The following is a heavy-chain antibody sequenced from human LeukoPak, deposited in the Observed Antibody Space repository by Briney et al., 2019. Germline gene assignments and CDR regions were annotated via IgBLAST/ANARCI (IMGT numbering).Heavy chain of an antibody. CDR3: ARGGNYDILTGYYPFDY. J-gene: IGHJ4*02. CDR1: GGSISSSSYY. CDR2: INYGGNT. D-gene: IGHD3-9*01. V-gene: IGHV4-39*07. Sequence: SETLSLTCTVSGGSISSSSYYWGWIRQPPGKGLEWIGTINYGGNTYYNLSLKSRVIIFLDTSKNQFSLKLSSVTAADTAVYYCARGGNYDILTGYYPFDYWGQGTLVTVSS.